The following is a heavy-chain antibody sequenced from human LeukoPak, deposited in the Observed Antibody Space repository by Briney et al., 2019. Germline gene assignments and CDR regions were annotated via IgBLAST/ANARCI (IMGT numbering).Heavy chain of an antibody. CDR3: ARSMVRGRDAWYYYMDV. V-gene: IGHV3-48*03. Sequence: GGSLRLSCAASGFTFSSYEMNWVRQAPGKGLEWVSYISSSGSTIYYADSVKGRFTISRDNAKNSLYLQMNSLRAEDTAVYYRARSMVRGRDAWYYYMDVWGKGTTVTISS. J-gene: IGHJ6*03. CDR1: GFTFSSYE. CDR2: ISSSGSTI. D-gene: IGHD3-10*01.